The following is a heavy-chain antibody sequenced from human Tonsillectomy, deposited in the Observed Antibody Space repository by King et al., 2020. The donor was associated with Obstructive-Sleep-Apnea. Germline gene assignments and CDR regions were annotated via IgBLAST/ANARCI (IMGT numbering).Heavy chain of an antibody. D-gene: IGHD4-23*01. J-gene: IGHJ6*02. CDR2: IYWNDDK. CDR1: GFSLTTSGVG. CDR3: AHRQPLDGGNYYYFGMDF. V-gene: IGHV2-5*01. Sequence: TLKESGPTLVKPPQTLTLTCTFSGFSLTTSGVGVGWIRQPPGKALEWLAVIYWNDDKRYSPSLKNRLTITKDTSKNQVVLTMTNMDPVDTATYYCAHRQPLDGGNYYYFGMDFWGQGTTVTVSS.